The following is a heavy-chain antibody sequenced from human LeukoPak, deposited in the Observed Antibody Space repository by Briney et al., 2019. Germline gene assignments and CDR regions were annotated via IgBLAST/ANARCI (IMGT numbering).Heavy chain of an antibody. J-gene: IGHJ4*02. CDR1: GVTFTSYA. CDR2: IIPILGIA. CDR3: ARGPAARETGTLDY. V-gene: IGHV1-69*04. D-gene: IGHD2-2*01. Sequence: SLKLSCTASGVTFTSYAISWVRQAPGQGLEWMGRIIPILGIANYAQKFQGRVTITADKSTSTAYMELSSLRSEDTAVYYCARGPAARETGTLDYWGQGTLVTVSS.